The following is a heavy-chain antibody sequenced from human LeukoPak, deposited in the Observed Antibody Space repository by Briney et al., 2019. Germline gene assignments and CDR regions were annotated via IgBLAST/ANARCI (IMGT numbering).Heavy chain of an antibody. D-gene: IGHD5-18*01. Sequence: PSETLSLTCAVSGYSISSGYYWGWIRQPPGKGLEWIGSIYHSGSTYYNPSLKSRVTISVDTSKNQFSLKVSAVTAADTAVYYCARPGYSYGYRFDYWGQGTLVTASS. CDR1: GYSISSGYY. J-gene: IGHJ4*02. CDR3: ARPGYSYGYRFDY. V-gene: IGHV4-38-2*01. CDR2: IYHSGST.